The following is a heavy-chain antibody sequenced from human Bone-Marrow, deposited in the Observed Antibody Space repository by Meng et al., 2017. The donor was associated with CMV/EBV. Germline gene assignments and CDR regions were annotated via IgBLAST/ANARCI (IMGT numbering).Heavy chain of an antibody. D-gene: IGHD3-3*01. CDR2: ISYDGSNK. V-gene: IGHV3-30*04. J-gene: IGHJ6*02. Sequence: GESLKISCAASGFTFSSYAMHWVRQAPGKGLEWVAVISYDGSNKYYADSVKGRFTISRDNSKNTLYLQMNSLRAEDTAVYYCARDERGYDFWSGYYYYYYYGMDVWGQGTTVTVYS. CDR1: GFTFSSYA. CDR3: ARDERGYDFWSGYYYYYYYGMDV.